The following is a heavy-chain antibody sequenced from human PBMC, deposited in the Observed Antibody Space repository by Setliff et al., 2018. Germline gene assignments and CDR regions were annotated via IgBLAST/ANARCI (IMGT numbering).Heavy chain of an antibody. V-gene: IGHV4-61*02. CDR1: GDSISSGIYH. Sequence: SETLSLTCTVSGDSISSGIYHWSWIRQSAGRGLEWIGRIYVSTGSTNYSPSLKSRVSISVDRSKNQFSLNLTSVTAADMAVYYCARAGFELGQYNWFDPWGQGTLVTVSS. J-gene: IGHJ5*02. CDR2: IYVSTGST. D-gene: IGHD3-3*02. CDR3: ARAGFELGQYNWFDP.